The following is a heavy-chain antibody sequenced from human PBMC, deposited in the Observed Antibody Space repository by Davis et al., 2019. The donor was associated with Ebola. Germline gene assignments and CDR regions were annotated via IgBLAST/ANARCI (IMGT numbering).Heavy chain of an antibody. J-gene: IGHJ4*02. CDR2: IYSGGST. V-gene: IGHV3-53*01. CDR1: GFTVSSNY. D-gene: IGHD5-18*01. Sequence: GGSLRLSCAASGFTVSSNYMSWVRQAPGKGLEWVSVIYSGGSTYYADSVKGLFTISRDNSKNTLYLQMNSMRAEDTAVYYCATSVDRARVPSPFDYWGQGTLVTVSS. CDR3: ATSVDRARVPSPFDY.